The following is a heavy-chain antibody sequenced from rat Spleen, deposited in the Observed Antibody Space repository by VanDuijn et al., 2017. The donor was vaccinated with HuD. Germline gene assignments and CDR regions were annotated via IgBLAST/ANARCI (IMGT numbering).Heavy chain of an antibody. CDR1: GFTFSDYY. D-gene: IGHD1-10*01. CDR2: ISYEDSNT. Sequence: EVQLVESGGDLVQPGRSLKLSCAASGFTFSDYYMAWVRQAPKKGLEWVASISYEDSNTYYGDSVKGRFSISRDNAKSTLYLQMDSLRSEDTAAYYCARQYNNFGYFDYWGQGVMVTVSS. CDR3: ARQYNNFGYFDY. J-gene: IGHJ2*01. V-gene: IGHV5-22*01.